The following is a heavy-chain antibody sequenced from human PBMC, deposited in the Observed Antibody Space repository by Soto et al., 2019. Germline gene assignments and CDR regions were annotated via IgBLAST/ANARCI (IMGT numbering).Heavy chain of an antibody. Sequence: PGGSLRLSCAGSGFTFSSYAMSWVRQAPRKGLEWVSAISGSGGSTYYADSVKGRFTISRDNSKNTLYLQMNSLRAEDTAVYYCAKESEIQWLVPSNWFDPWGQGTLVTVSS. D-gene: IGHD6-19*01. J-gene: IGHJ5*02. CDR2: ISGSGGST. CDR3: AKESEIQWLVPSNWFDP. V-gene: IGHV3-23*01. CDR1: GFTFSSYA.